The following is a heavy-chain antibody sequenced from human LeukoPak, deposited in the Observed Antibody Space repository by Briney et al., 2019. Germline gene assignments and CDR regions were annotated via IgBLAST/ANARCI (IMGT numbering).Heavy chain of an antibody. CDR1: GYTFTSYG. J-gene: IGHJ6*03. D-gene: IGHD3-10*01. V-gene: IGHV1-18*01. CDR2: ISAYNGNT. Sequence: ASVKVSCKASGYTFTSYGISWVRQAPGQGLEWMGWISAYNGNTNYAQKLQGRVTMTTDTSTSTAYMELRSLRSDDAAVYYCARYGSGSYDYYYYYMDVWGKGTTVTISS. CDR3: ARYGSGSYDYYYYYMDV.